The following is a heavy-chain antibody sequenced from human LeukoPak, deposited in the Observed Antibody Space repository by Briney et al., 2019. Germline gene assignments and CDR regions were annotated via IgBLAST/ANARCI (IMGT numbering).Heavy chain of an antibody. CDR2: MKGDGSEI. D-gene: IGHD3-16*01. CDR3: ARPAYTAAYDL. V-gene: IGHV3-7*01. Sequence: GGSLRLSCAASGFTFSTYWMTRVRQAPGKGLEWVANMKGDGSEIHYVDSVKGRFTISRDNAKNSLYLQMNSLRAEDTAVYYCARPAYTAAYDLWGQGTMVTVSS. J-gene: IGHJ3*01. CDR1: GFTFSTYW.